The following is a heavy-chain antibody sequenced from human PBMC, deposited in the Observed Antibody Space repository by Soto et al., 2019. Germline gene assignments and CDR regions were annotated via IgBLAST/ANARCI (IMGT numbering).Heavy chain of an antibody. CDR2: IIPIFGTA. Sequence: SVKGSCKASGGTFSSYTISWVRQAPGQGLEWMGRIIPIFGTANYAQKFQGRVTITADESTSTAYMELSSLRSEDTAVYYCARGDFVDTAMVDYWGQGTLVTVSS. D-gene: IGHD5-18*01. CDR1: GGTFSSYT. V-gene: IGHV1-69*15. CDR3: ARGDFVDTAMVDY. J-gene: IGHJ4*02.